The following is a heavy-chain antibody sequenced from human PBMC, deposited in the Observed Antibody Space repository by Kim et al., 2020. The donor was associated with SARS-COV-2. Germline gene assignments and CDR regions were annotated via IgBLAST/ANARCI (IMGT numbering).Heavy chain of an antibody. D-gene: IGHD5-12*01. CDR3: ARDGEGGIGYSGYETAWVYYYYGMDV. Sequence: ASVKVSCKASGYTFTSYGISWVRQAPGQGLEWMGWISAYNGNTNYAQKLQGRVTMTTDTSTSTAYMELRSLRSDDTAVYYCARDGEGGIGYSGYETAWVYYYYGMDVWGQGTTVTVSS. J-gene: IGHJ6*02. CDR1: GYTFTSYG. CDR2: ISAYNGNT. V-gene: IGHV1-18*01.